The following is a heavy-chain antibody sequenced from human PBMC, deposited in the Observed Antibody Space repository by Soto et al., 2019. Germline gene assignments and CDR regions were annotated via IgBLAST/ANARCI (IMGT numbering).Heavy chain of an antibody. D-gene: IGHD2-2*01. Sequence: PGGSLRLSCAASGFTFSSYSMNWVRQAPGKGLEWVSYISSSSSNIYYADSVKGRFTISRDNAKNSLYLQMNSLRAEDTAVYYCARDYQLLIDYWGQGTLVTVSS. CDR2: ISSSSSNI. CDR3: ARDYQLLIDY. J-gene: IGHJ4*02. V-gene: IGHV3-21*05. CDR1: GFTFSSYS.